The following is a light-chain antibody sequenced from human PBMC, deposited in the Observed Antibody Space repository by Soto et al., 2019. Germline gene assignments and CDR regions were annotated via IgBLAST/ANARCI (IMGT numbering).Light chain of an antibody. CDR1: QSISSSY. V-gene: IGKV3-20*01. J-gene: IGKJ1*01. CDR2: GAS. CDR3: QQYGSSSWT. Sequence: EIVLTQSPGTLSLSPGKRATLSCRASQSISSSYLAWYQQRPGQAPRLLIYGASSRATGIPDRFSGSGSGTEFTLSISRLEPEDFAVYYCQQYGSSSWTFGQGTKVELK.